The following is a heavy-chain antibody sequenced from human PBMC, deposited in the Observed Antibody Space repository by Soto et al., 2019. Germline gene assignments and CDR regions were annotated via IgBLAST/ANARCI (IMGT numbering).Heavy chain of an antibody. CDR3: TRETVAGITGLDY. D-gene: IGHD1-20*01. V-gene: IGHV3-23*01. CDR1: GFNVGAFA. Sequence: EVQLLESGGDLVQPGGSLRLSCAASGFNVGAFAVNWVRQAPGKGLEWVSGISVSDAFIYYADSVRGRFSISRDASENILYVQMNSLRVDDTALYYCTRETVAGITGLDYWGPGTLVTVSS. J-gene: IGHJ4*02. CDR2: ISVSDAFI.